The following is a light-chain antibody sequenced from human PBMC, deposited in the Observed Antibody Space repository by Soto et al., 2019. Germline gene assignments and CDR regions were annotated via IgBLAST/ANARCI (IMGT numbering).Light chain of an antibody. CDR1: QSVNSNY. CDR3: QQYSSSPPEFT. Sequence: EIVLTQSPGTLSVSPGERVTLSCRASQSVNSNYLAWYQQRPGQAPRLLIFGASYRATGIPDRFSGSGSGTDLTLTISRLESEDFAVYYCQQYSSSPPEFTFGPGTKVDSK. J-gene: IGKJ3*01. CDR2: GAS. V-gene: IGKV3-20*01.